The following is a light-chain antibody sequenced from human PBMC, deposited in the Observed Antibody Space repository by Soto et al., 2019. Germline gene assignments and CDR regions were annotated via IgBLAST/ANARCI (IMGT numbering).Light chain of an antibody. CDR2: GAS. J-gene: IGKJ5*01. CDR1: QLTSRY. CDR3: QQYSTSPIS. V-gene: IGKV3-20*01. Sequence: ENVLTQSPGTLSLSPGERATLFCRASQLTSRYLSWYQQRPGQAPRLLIYGASSRATGIPDRFSGSGSGTDFTLTISRLEPEDFAVYYCQQYSTSPISFGQGTRLEIK.